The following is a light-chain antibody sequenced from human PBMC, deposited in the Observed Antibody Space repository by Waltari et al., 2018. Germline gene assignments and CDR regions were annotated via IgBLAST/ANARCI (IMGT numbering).Light chain of an antibody. Sequence: DIQMTQSPSSLSASVGDRVTITCRASQGINNYLSWYQQKTGKAPKRLIYYASSLESGVPSRFIVIGSGTDYTLTISSLQPEDIATYYCQQYDLFPLTFGGGTKVDIK. J-gene: IGKJ4*01. V-gene: IGKV1-33*01. CDR2: YAS. CDR1: QGINNY. CDR3: QQYDLFPLT.